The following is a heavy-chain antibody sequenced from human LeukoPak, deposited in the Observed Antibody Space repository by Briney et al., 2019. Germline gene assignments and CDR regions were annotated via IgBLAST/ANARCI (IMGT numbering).Heavy chain of an antibody. V-gene: IGHV1-69*05. D-gene: IGHD6-6*01. CDR1: GGTFSSYA. CDR2: IIPIFGTA. Sequence: SVKVSCKASGGTFSSYAISWVRQAPGQGLEWMGGIIPIFGTANYAQKFQGRVTITTDESTSTAYMELSSLRSEDTAVYYCASGPNIVARRRNWGYYMDVWGKGTTVTVSS. CDR3: ASGPNIVARRRNWGYYMDV. J-gene: IGHJ6*03.